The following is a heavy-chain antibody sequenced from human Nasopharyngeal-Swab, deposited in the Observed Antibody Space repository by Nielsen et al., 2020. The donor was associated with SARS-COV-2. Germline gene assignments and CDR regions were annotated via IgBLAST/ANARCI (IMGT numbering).Heavy chain of an antibody. CDR2: IYPGDSDT. V-gene: IGHV5-51*01. CDR1: GFRFTKYW. J-gene: IGHJ4*02. CDR3: ARHRYFDY. Sequence: GESLKISCKASGFRFTKYWIGWVRQMPGKGLEWMGSIYPGDSDTRYGRSLKGQVTISGDKSISTAYLQWSSLKASDTAMYYCARHRYFDYWGQGTLVTVSS.